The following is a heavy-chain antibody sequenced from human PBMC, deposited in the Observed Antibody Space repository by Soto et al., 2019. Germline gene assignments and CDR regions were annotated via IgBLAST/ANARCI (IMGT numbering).Heavy chain of an antibody. V-gene: IGHV3-23*01. CDR1: GFTFNSSA. D-gene: IGHD6-19*01. Sequence: EVQLLEAGGGLVQPGGSLRLSCAASGFTFNSSAMSWVRQAPGKGLERVSTTSGGAGSTYYAVSVKGRFTISRHHSKTPLYLQMNSLPADDPAVYYCAKGRYSTGWYVPYVNYWGQGTLVTVS. CDR2: TSGGAGST. J-gene: IGHJ4*02. CDR3: AKGRYSTGWYVPYVNY.